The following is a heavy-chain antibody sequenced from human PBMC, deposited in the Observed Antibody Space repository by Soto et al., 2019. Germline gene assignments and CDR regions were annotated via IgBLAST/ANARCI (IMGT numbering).Heavy chain of an antibody. V-gene: IGHV1-3*01. Sequence: GASVKVSCKASGYTFTSYAMHWVRQAPGQRLEWMGWINAGNGNTKYSQKFQGRVTITRDTSASTAYMELSSLRSEDTAVYYCARSTLLGNWFDPWGQGTLVTVSS. D-gene: IGHD2-2*01. J-gene: IGHJ5*02. CDR2: INAGNGNT. CDR1: GYTFTSYA. CDR3: ARSTLLGNWFDP.